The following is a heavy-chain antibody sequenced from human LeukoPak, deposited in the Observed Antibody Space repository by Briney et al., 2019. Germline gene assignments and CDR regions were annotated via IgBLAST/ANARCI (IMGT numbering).Heavy chain of an antibody. V-gene: IGHV4-38-2*02. Sequence: SETLSLTCTVSGYSISSGYYWGWIRQPPGKGLEWIGSIYHSGSTYYNPSLKSRVTISVDTSKNQFSLKLSSVTAADTAVYYCARGLRSSGWLRSWGQGTLVTVSS. J-gene: IGHJ5*02. CDR2: IYHSGST. CDR3: ARGLRSSGWLRS. D-gene: IGHD6-19*01. CDR1: GYSISSGYY.